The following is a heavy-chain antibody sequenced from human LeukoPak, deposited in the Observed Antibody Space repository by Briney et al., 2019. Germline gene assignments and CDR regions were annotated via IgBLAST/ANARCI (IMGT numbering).Heavy chain of an antibody. V-gene: IGHV3-21*04. J-gene: IGHJ6*03. Sequence: GGSLRLSCAASGFTFSSYSMNWVRQAPGKGLEWVSSISSSSSYIYYADSVKGRFTISRDNAKNSLYLQMNSLRAEDTAVYYCARAPKLKIAWITMVRGPSGYYYMDVWGKGTTVTISS. CDR2: ISSSSSYI. D-gene: IGHD3-10*01. CDR3: ARAPKLKIAWITMVRGPSGYYYMDV. CDR1: GFTFSSYS.